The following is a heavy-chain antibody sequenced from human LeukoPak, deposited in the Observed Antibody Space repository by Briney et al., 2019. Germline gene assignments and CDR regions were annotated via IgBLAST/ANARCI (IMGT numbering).Heavy chain of an antibody. Sequence: ASVKVSCKASGYTFTSYGISWVRQAPGQGLEWMGWMNPNSGNTGYAQKFQGRVTMTRNTSISTAYMELSSLRSEDTAVYYCARGRSPLGPYGTADYWGQGTLVTVSS. J-gene: IGHJ4*02. D-gene: IGHD1-14*01. CDR3: ARGRSPLGPYGTADY. CDR1: GYTFTSYG. CDR2: MNPNSGNT. V-gene: IGHV1-8*02.